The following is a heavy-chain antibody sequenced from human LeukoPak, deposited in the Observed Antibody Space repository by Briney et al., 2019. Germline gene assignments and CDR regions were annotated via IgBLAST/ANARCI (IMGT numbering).Heavy chain of an antibody. CDR3: ARVMIPYYFDY. D-gene: IGHD2-8*01. Sequence: SQTLSLTCTVSGGSISSCAFYWSWIRQPPGKGLEWIGYIYYSGSTYYNPSLKSRVTISVDTSKNQFSLKLSSVTAADTAVYYCARVMIPYYFDYWGQGTLVTVSS. CDR1: GGSISSCAFY. J-gene: IGHJ4*02. CDR2: IYYSGST. V-gene: IGHV4-30-4*01.